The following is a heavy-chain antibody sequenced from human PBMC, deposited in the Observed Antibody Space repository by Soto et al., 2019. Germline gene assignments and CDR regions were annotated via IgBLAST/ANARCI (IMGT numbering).Heavy chain of an antibody. CDR2: IDPSDSQT. CDR3: ARQISDSDNGPNFQYYFDS. J-gene: IGHJ4*02. CDR1: GYSFAGYW. Sequence: PGESLKISCKGSGYSFAGYWINWVRQKPGKGLEWMGRIDPSDSQTYYSPSFRGHVTISVTKSITTVFLQWSSLRASDTAMYYCARQISDSDNGPNFQYYFDSWGQGTPVTVSP. V-gene: IGHV5-10-1*01. D-gene: IGHD3-22*01.